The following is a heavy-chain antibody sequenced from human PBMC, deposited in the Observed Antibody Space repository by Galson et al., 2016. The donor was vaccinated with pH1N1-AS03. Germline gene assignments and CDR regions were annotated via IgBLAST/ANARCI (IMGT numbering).Heavy chain of an antibody. Sequence: SLRLSCTASGFPFSGYSMNWVRQAPGKGLEWVSFISTTSSSIYYADSVKGRFTISRDNAKNSLFLQMNSRRDEDTAVYYCARDGPPQGISVAGSFDFWGQGTLVTVSS. D-gene: IGHD6-19*01. CDR1: GFPFSGYS. CDR2: ISTTSSSI. CDR3: ARDGPPQGISVAGSFDF. V-gene: IGHV3-21*01. J-gene: IGHJ4*02.